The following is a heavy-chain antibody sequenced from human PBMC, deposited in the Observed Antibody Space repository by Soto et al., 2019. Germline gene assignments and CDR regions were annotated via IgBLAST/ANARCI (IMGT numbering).Heavy chain of an antibody. V-gene: IGHV4-30-4*01. D-gene: IGHD3-22*01. CDR1: GGSISSGDYY. CDR3: ARRFSDSSGYYSDAFDI. Sequence: PSETLSLTCTVSGGSISSGDYYWSWIRQPPGKGLEWIGYIYYSGSTYYNPSLKSRVTISVDTSKNQFSLKLSSVTAADTAVYYCARRFSDSSGYYSDAFDIWGQGTMVTVSS. CDR2: IYYSGST. J-gene: IGHJ3*02.